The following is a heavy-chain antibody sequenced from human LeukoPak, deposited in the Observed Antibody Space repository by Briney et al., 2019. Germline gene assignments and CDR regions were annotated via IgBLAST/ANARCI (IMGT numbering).Heavy chain of an antibody. CDR1: GYTFTSYY. Sequence: GASVKVSCKASGYTFTSYYMHWVRQAPGQGLKWMGIINPSGGSTSYAQKFQGRVTMTRDTSTSTVYMELSSLRSEDTAVYYCARDIVVVVAATNYYCYGMDVWGQGTTVTVSS. J-gene: IGHJ6*02. D-gene: IGHD2-15*01. V-gene: IGHV1-46*01. CDR2: INPSGGST. CDR3: ARDIVVVVAATNYYCYGMDV.